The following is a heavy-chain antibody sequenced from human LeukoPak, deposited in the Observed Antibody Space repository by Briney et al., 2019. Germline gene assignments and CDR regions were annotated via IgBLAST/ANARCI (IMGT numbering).Heavy chain of an antibody. CDR1: GGSISSSSYY. CDR2: IYYSGST. Sequence: SETLSLTCTVSGGSISSSSYYWGGIRQPPGKGLEWIGSIYYSGSTYYNPSLKSRVTISVDTSKNQFSLKLSSVTAADTAVYYCARDNSNYYYYYGMDVWGQGTTVTVSS. J-gene: IGHJ6*02. CDR3: ARDNSNYYYYYGMDV. D-gene: IGHD4-23*01. V-gene: IGHV4-39*07.